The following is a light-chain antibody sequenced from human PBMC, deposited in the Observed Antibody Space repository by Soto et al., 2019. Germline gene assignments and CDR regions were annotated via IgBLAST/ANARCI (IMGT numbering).Light chain of an antibody. J-gene: IGKJ5*01. V-gene: IGKV3-20*01. CDR1: QSVSSSH. CDR2: AAS. Sequence: EIVLTQSPGTLSLSPGERATLSCRASQSVSSSHLAWYQHKPGQAPRLLIYAASSGATGSPDRFSGGGSGTDFTLTISKVEPEDFAVYYCQQYGTPRSVTFGQGTRLEIK. CDR3: QQYGTPRSVT.